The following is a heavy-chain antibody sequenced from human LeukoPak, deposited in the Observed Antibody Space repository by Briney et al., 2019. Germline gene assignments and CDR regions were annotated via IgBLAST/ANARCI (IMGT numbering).Heavy chain of an antibody. CDR2: IRYDGSNK. V-gene: IGHV3-30*02. CDR3: AKDPYDFWSGYGYHMDV. Sequence: GGSLRLSCAASGFTFSSYGMHWVRQAPGKGLEWVAFIRYDGSNKYYADSVKGRFTISRDNSKNTLYLQMNSLRAEDTAVYYCAKDPYDFWSGYGYHMDVWGKGTTVTVSS. D-gene: IGHD3-3*01. CDR1: GFTFSSYG. J-gene: IGHJ6*03.